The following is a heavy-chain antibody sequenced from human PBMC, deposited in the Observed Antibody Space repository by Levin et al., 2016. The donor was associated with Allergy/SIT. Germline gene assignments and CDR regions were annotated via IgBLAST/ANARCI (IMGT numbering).Heavy chain of an antibody. CDR2: ISYDGSNK. D-gene: IGHD6-13*01. V-gene: IGHV3-30-3*01. J-gene: IGHJ4*02. CDR1: GFTFSSYA. CDR3: ARDFSDSSSWYLMRGSYFDY. Sequence: LSLTCAASGFTFSSYAMHWVRQAPGKGLEWVAVISYDGSNKYYADSVKGRFTISRDNSKNTLYLQMNSLRAEDTAVYYCARDFSDSSSWYLMRGSYFDYWGQGTLVTVSS.